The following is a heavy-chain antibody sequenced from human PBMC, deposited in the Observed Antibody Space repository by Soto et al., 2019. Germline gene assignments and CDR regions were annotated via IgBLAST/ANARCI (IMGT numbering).Heavy chain of an antibody. CDR1: GFTFSGFA. D-gene: IGHD3-16*02. Sequence: LRLSCAASGFTFSGFAVHWLRQAPGKGLEWVSVISYDGSNKYYADSVKGRFTISRDNSKNTLYLQMNSLRAEDTAVYFCARDFRSFSTPFDPWGQGTLVTVSS. J-gene: IGHJ5*02. V-gene: IGHV3-30-3*01. CDR3: ARDFRSFSTPFDP. CDR2: ISYDGSNK.